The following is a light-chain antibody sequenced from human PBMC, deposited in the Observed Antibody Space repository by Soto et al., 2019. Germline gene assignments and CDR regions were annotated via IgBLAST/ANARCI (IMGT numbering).Light chain of an antibody. V-gene: IGKV1-39*01. J-gene: IGKJ4*01. CDR3: PKSRPAPFT. Sequence: DIQMTQSPSPLSAYVGDRVTITCXXSQTIXNLLNWYQQXRGKAPKLXTXAPYGLQSRGPSRFSASGSGTDFTLPISSLQPEDVETYYCPKSRPAPFTFGGRTKV. CDR1: QTIXNL. CDR2: APY.